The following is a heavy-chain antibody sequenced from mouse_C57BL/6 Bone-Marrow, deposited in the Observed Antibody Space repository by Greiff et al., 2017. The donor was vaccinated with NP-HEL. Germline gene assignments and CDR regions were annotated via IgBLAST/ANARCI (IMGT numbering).Heavy chain of an antibody. CDR1: GYTFTSYW. V-gene: IGHV1-64*01. D-gene: IGHD1-1*01. CDR2: IHPNSGST. J-gene: IGHJ2*01. CDR3: ARERDGSSYPFDY. Sequence: QVQLQQPGAELVKPGASVKLSCKASGYTFTSYWMHWVKQRPGQGLEWIGMIHPNSGSTNYNEKFKSKATLTVDKSSSTAYMQLSSLTSEDSAVYYCARERDGSSYPFDYWGQGTTLTVSS.